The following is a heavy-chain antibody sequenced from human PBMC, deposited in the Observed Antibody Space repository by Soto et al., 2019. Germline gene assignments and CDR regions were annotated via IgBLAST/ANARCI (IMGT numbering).Heavy chain of an antibody. Sequence: GPEVKEPGASVRVSCKASGYTFTSYGFSWVRQAPGQGLEWVGWVSANNGDTNSARNFQGRVTLTTDTSTSTAYMDLRSLTSDDTAVYYCARDFRDSCGGTNCIYFDYWRQGTLVTVSS. J-gene: IGHJ4*02. CDR1: GYTFTSYG. D-gene: IGHD2-21*01. V-gene: IGHV1-18*01. CDR3: ARDFRDSCGGTNCIYFDY. CDR2: VSANNGDT.